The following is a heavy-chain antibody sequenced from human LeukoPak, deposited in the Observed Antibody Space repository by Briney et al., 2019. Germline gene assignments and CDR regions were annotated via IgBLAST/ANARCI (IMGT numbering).Heavy chain of an antibody. CDR3: TRVNNRYSDF. CDR1: GFTFSNFW. CDR2: IRQDGVEK. D-gene: IGHD2-15*01. Sequence: PGGSLRPSCAASGFTFSNFWMTWVRQAPGKGLEWVAHIRQDGVEKYYVDSVRGRFTISRDNAKDSMNLQMNGLRVEDTAVYYCTRVNNRYSDFWSQGSLVIVSS. J-gene: IGHJ4*02. V-gene: IGHV3-7*01.